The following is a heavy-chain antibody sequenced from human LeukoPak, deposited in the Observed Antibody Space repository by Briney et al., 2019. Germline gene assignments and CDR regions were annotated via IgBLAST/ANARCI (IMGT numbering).Heavy chain of an antibody. V-gene: IGHV1-46*01. CDR3: AREEAAAGTGSY. CDR2: INPSGGST. J-gene: IGHJ4*02. D-gene: IGHD6-13*01. CDR1: GYTFTSYY. Sequence: ASVKVSCKASGYTFTSYYMHWVRQAPGQGLEWMGIINPSGGSTSYAQKFQGRVTMTRDTSTSTVYMELSSLRSEDTAAYYCAREEAAAGTGSYWGQGTLVTVSS.